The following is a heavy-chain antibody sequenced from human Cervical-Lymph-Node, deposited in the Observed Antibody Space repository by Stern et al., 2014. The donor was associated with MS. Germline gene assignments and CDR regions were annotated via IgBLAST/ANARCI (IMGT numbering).Heavy chain of an antibody. CDR1: GFSLTASEVG. V-gene: IGHV2-5*01. CDR3: AHSRGDAVTTSVPLDY. J-gene: IGHJ4*02. D-gene: IGHD4-17*01. Sequence: ESGPTLVRPTQTLTLTCTFSGFSLTASEVGVGWIRPPPGKALEWLAPLYWNDDKHFSPSLKNRLTVTKDPSKNQVVLSLTDVGPADTATYFCAHSRGDAVTTSVPLDYWGQGIPVAVSS. CDR2: LYWNDDK.